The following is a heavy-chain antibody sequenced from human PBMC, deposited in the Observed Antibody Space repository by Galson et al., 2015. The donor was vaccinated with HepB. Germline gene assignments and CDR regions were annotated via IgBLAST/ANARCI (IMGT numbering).Heavy chain of an antibody. V-gene: IGHV3-11*03. D-gene: IGHD3-10*01. CDR3: AGRDSILGDFYYGVDV. J-gene: IGHJ6*02. CDR2: ISSTSSIT. Sequence: SLRLSCAASGFTFRNHYMSWIRQAPGKGLEWISYISSTSSITNDADSVKGRFTISRDNAKNSLYLQMNSLRAEDTAVYYCAGRDSILGDFYYGVDVWGQGTTVTVSS. CDR1: GFTFRNHY.